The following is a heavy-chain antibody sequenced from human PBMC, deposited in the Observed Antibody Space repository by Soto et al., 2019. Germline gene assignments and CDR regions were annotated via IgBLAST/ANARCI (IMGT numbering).Heavy chain of an antibody. CDR2: IYYSGST. CDR3: ARQTLVIAAAGPESKFDI. J-gene: IGHJ3*02. CDR1: GGSISSSSYY. Sequence: QLQLQESGPGLVKPSETLSLTCTVSGGSISSSSYYWGWIRQPPGKGLEWIGSIYYSGSTYYNPSLKSRVTISVDTSKNQFSLKLSSVTAADTAVYYCARQTLVIAAAGPESKFDIWGQGTMVTVSS. D-gene: IGHD6-13*01. V-gene: IGHV4-39*01.